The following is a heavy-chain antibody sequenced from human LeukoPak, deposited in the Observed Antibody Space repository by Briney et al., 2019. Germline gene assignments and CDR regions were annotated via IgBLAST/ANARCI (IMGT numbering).Heavy chain of an antibody. CDR3: ARGSFKTGAY. CDR2: ITTTGDRI. D-gene: IGHD1-1*01. CDR1: GFTFSSYE. V-gene: IGHV3-48*03. Sequence: PGGSLRLSCEASGFTFSSYEMNWVRQAPGKGLEWISYITTTGDRIQYADSVKGRFTISRDNAKNSLYLQMNSLRAEDTAVYYCARGSFKTGAYWGQGTLVTVSS. J-gene: IGHJ4*02.